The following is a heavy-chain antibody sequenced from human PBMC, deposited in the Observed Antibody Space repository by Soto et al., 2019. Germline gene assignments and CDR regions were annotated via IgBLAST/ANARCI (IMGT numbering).Heavy chain of an antibody. CDR2: ISTSGSST. V-gene: IGHV3-11*01. CDR3: ANLAKNYYHYMDV. Sequence: QVQLVESGGGLVKPGGSLRLSCAASGFSFSDYYMSWIRQAPGKGLEWVSLISTSGSSTDYADSLKGRFTISRDNAKNSLSLQMNSLRAEDTAVYYCANLAKNYYHYMDVWGKGTTVTVSS. J-gene: IGHJ6*03. D-gene: IGHD1-26*01. CDR1: GFSFSDYY.